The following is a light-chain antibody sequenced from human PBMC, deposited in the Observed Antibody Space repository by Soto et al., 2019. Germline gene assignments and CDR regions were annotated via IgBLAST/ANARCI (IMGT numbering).Light chain of an antibody. CDR3: QQYYSTPWT. CDR2: WAS. V-gene: IGKV4-1*01. Sequence: DIVMTQSADSLAVSLGERATINCKSVQSLFSNSNNKKYLAWYQQKPGQPPKLLIHWASIRESGVPDRFSGSGSGTDCTLTINSLQAEDVTVYYCQQYYSTPWTFGQGTKVDIK. CDR1: QSLFSNSNNKKY. J-gene: IGKJ1*01.